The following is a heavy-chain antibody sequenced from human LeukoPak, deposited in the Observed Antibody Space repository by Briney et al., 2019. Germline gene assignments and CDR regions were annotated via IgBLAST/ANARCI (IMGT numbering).Heavy chain of an antibody. Sequence: ASVKVSCKASGYTFTSYGISWVRQAPGQGLEWMGWISAYNGNTNYAQKLQGRVTMTTGTSTSTAYMELRSLRSDDTAVYYCARDTGFYYGSGSYLMWGQGTLVTVSS. D-gene: IGHD3-10*01. CDR1: GYTFTSYG. CDR2: ISAYNGNT. J-gene: IGHJ4*02. V-gene: IGHV1-18*01. CDR3: ARDTGFYYGSGSYLM.